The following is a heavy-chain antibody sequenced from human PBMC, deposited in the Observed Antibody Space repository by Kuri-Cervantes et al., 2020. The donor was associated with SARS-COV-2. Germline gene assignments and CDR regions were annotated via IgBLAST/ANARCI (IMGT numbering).Heavy chain of an antibody. Sequence: ASVKVSCKASGYTFTSYGISWVRQAPGQGLEWMGWISAYNGNTNYAQKHQGRVTMTTDTSTSTAYMELRSLRSDDTAVYYCARDGRTYYDILTGYSISYYFDHWGQGALVTVSS. CDR2: ISAYNGNT. V-gene: IGHV1-18*04. J-gene: IGHJ4*02. CDR3: ARDGRTYYDILTGYSISYYFDH. D-gene: IGHD3-9*01. CDR1: GYTFTSYG.